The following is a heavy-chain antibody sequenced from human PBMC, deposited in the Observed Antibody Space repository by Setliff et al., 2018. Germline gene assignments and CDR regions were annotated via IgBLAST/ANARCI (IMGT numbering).Heavy chain of an antibody. D-gene: IGHD3-22*01. J-gene: IGHJ4*02. CDR1: GYTFTYFG. V-gene: IGHV1-18*01. Sequence: VASVKVSCKASGYTFTYFGVSWLRLAPGQGLEWMGWINNYNFNTQYAQKFQGRVTVTTDTSTTTAYMELRSLRADDTAVYYCARINFYVSSGYYYAPELWGQGTTVTVSS. CDR3: ARINFYVSSGYYYAPEL. CDR2: INNYNFNT.